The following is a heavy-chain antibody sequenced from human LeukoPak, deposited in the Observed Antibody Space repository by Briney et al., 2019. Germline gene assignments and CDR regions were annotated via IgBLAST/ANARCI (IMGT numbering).Heavy chain of an antibody. V-gene: IGHV4-34*01. J-gene: IGHJ4*02. CDR1: GGSFSGYY. D-gene: IGHD2-2*01. Sequence: SETLSLTCAVSGGSFSGYYWSWIRQPPGEGLEWIGEINHSGSTNYNPSLKSRVTISVDTSKNQFSLKLSSVTAADAAVYYCARALVPRRGGYFDYWGQGTLVTVSS. CDR2: INHSGST. CDR3: ARALVPRRGGYFDY.